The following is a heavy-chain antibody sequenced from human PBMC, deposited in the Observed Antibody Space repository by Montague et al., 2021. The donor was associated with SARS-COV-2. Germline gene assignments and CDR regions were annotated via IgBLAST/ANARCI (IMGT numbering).Heavy chain of an antibody. J-gene: IGHJ6*02. V-gene: IGHV4-59*01. CDR3: ARDSDYYDSSAGYYYGMDV. D-gene: IGHD3-22*01. Sequence: SETLSLTCTVSGGSISSYYWSWIRQPPGKGLEWIGYIYYSGSTNYNPSLKSRVTISVDTSKNQFSLKLSSVTAADTAVYYCARDSDYYDSSAGYYYGMDVWGQGTTVTVSS. CDR2: IYYSGST. CDR1: GGSISSYY.